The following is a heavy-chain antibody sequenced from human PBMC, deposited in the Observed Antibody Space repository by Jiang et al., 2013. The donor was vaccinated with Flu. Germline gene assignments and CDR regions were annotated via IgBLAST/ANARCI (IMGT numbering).Heavy chain of an antibody. V-gene: IGHV3-30*18. J-gene: IGHJ6*02. Sequence: GGVVQPGRSLRLSCAASGFTFSSYGMHWVRQAPGKGLEWVAVISYDGSNKYYADSVKGRFTISRDNSKNTLYLQMNSLRAEDTAVYYCAKGSPMDVWGQGTTVTVSS. CDR2: ISYDGSNK. CDR3: AKGSPMDV. CDR1: GFTFSSYG.